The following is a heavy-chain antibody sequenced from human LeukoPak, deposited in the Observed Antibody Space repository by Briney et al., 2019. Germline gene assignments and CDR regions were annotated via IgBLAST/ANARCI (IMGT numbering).Heavy chain of an antibody. CDR2: IYSGGST. V-gene: IGHV3-53*04. J-gene: IGHJ6*02. CDR1: GFTVSSNY. D-gene: IGHD3-22*01. CDR3: ATQERVVDSTYGMDV. Sequence: GGSLRLSCAASGFTVSSNYMSWVRQAPGEGLEWVSVIYSGGSTYYADSVKGRFTISRHNSKNTLYLQMNSLRAEDTAVYYCATQERVVDSTYGMDVWGQGTTVTVSS.